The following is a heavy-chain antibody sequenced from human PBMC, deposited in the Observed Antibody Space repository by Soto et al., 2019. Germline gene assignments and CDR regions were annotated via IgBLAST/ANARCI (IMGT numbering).Heavy chain of an antibody. J-gene: IGHJ6*03. CDR3: AKGSGPYYYGSGSYYYYYMDV. CDR1: GFTFSNYA. CDR2: ITGSADNT. V-gene: IGHV3-23*01. D-gene: IGHD3-10*01. Sequence: GGSLRLSCAASGFTFSNYALSWVRQAPGKGLEWVSAITGSADNTYYADSVRGRFPISRDNSKNTLFRQMSSLRAEDSALYYCAKGSGPYYYGSGSYYYYYMDVWGKGTTVTVSS.